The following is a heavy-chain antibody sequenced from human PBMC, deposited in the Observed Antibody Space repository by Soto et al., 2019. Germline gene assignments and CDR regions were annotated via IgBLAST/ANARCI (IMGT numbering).Heavy chain of an antibody. D-gene: IGHD3-9*01. CDR3: ARHGYDILTGYYTLDY. V-gene: IGHV4-34*01. J-gene: IGHJ4*02. CDR1: GGSFSGYY. CDR2: INHRGRT. Sequence: LSLTCAVYGGSFSGYYWGWIRQPPGKGLEWIGEINHRGRTNYNPSLKSRVTMSVDTSKNQFSLKLSSVTAADTAVYYCARHGYDILTGYYTLDYWGQGTLVTVSS.